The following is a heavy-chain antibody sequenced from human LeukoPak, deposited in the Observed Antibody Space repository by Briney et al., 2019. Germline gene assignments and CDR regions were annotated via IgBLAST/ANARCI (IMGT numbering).Heavy chain of an antibody. Sequence: PSETLSLTCAVSGVSINTCCYYWTWIRQPPGKGLEWIGYKYYSGSTRYNSSLRSRLTISLDTSKNQFSLRLTSVTAADTAVYYCASYWGSYAAVAVWGQGTLVTVSS. CDR2: KYYSGST. CDR1: GVSINTCCYY. V-gene: IGHV4-61*01. CDR3: ASYWGSYAAVAV. D-gene: IGHD6-19*01. J-gene: IGHJ4*02.